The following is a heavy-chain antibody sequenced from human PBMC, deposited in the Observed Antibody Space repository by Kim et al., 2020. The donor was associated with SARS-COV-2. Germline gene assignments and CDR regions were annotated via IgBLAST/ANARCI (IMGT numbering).Heavy chain of an antibody. D-gene: IGHD1-26*01. CDR1: GFTYSNFR. J-gene: IGHJ4*02. Sequence: GGSLRLSCVASGFTYSNFRMTWVRQAAGKGLEWVANIKEDGSEQHYDDSVKGRFTISRDNAENSLYLQMNSLRADDTAVYYCGRGGIYADFWGQGTLVTV. V-gene: IGHV3-7*01. CDR2: IKEDGSEQ. CDR3: GRGGIYADF.